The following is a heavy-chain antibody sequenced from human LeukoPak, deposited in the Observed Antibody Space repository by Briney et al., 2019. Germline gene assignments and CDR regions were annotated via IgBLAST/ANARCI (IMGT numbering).Heavy chain of an antibody. D-gene: IGHD1-26*01. V-gene: IGHV3-48*02. CDR1: GFTFSNYN. J-gene: IGHJ3*02. CDR3: ARDPRPYSGSGLHFDI. CDR2: FGSSSSPI. Sequence: GGSLRLSCAASGFTFSNYNINWVRQAPGKGLEWVSFFGSSSSPIYYADSVKGRFTVSRDNAKNSLYLHLNSLRDEDTAVYYCARDPRPYSGSGLHFDIWGQGTLVTVSS.